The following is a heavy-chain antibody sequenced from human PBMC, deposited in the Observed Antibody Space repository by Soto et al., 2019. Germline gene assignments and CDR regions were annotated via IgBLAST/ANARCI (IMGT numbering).Heavy chain of an antibody. J-gene: IGHJ6*01. CDR3: ARAGDYXSWGGYTSQYYHYAMDV. CDR2: TYYRSKWYN. V-gene: IGHV6-1*01. Sequence: SQTLSLTCAISGDSVSKNNAAWNWIRHSPSRGLEWLGRTYYRSKWYNDYAVSVKSRITINPDTSKNQFSLQLYSVTPEDTAVYYCARAGDYXSWGGYTSQYYHYAMDVWGQGTTVTVSS. D-gene: IGHD3-3*01. CDR1: GDSVSKNNAA.